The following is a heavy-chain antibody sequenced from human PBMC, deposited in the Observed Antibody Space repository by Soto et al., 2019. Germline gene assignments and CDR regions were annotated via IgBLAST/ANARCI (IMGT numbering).Heavy chain of an antibody. D-gene: IGHD2-15*01. J-gene: IGHJ6*02. Sequence: EVQLVESGGGLVKPGGSLRLSCAASGFSFSNAWMNWVRQAPGKGLEWVGRIKRKIDGEATDYAGPVKGRFTVFRDDSKSALYLQRNSLKGDDTAVYYCTTGSVEGVWGQGPTVTVS. CDR1: GFSFSNAW. CDR2: IKRKIDGEAT. V-gene: IGHV3-15*07. CDR3: TTGSVEGV.